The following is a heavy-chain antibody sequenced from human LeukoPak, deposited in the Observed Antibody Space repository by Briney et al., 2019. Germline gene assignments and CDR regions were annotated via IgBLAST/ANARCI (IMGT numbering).Heavy chain of an antibody. J-gene: IGHJ4*02. Sequence: SVKVSCKASGGTFSSYAISWVRQAPGQGLEWMGGIIPIFGTANYAQKFQGRVTITADESTSTAYMELSSLRSEDTAVYYCARDLRRDGYLQSYWGQGTLVTVSS. V-gene: IGHV1-69*13. CDR1: GGTFSSYA. CDR3: ARDLRRDGYLQSY. D-gene: IGHD5-24*01. CDR2: IIPIFGTA.